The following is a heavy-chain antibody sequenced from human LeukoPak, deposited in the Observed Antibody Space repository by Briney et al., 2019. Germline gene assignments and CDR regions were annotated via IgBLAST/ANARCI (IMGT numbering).Heavy chain of an antibody. J-gene: IGHJ4*02. CDR2: ISSEGSST. CDR1: GFTFSIYW. Sequence: GGSLRLSCAASGFTFSIYWMHWVRHAPGKGLVWVSRISSEGSSTTYADSVKGRFTISRDNAKDTLYLQMNSLRAEDTAVYYCARGENTYIDYWGQGTLVTVSS. CDR3: ARGENTYIDY. D-gene: IGHD3-16*01. V-gene: IGHV3-74*01.